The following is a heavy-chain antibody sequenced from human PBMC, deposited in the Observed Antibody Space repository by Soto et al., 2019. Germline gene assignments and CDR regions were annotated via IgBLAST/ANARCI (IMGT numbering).Heavy chain of an antibody. CDR1: GFTFSSYS. CDR2: ISSSSSYI. D-gene: IGHD3-10*01. J-gene: IGHJ5*02. CDR3: ARDTYYYGSGSYSP. Sequence: EVQLVESGGGLVKPGGSLRLSCAASGFTFSSYSMNWVRQAPGKGLEWVSSISSSSSYIYYADSVKGRFTISRDNAKNSLYLQMNSLRDEDTSVYYCARDTYYYGSGSYSPWGQGTLVTVSS. V-gene: IGHV3-21*01.